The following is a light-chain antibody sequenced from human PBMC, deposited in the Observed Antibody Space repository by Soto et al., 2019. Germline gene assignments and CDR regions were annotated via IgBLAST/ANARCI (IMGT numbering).Light chain of an antibody. J-gene: IGKJ5*01. CDR2: DAS. V-gene: IGKV3-20*01. CDR1: QSVRSER. Sequence: EIVLTQSPDTLSLSPGERATLSCRASQSVRSERLAWYQHKRGQAPRLVIFDASSRATGIPERFSGSGSGTDFTLTITRLEPEDFAVYYCQQYGSSSITFGQGTRLEIK. CDR3: QQYGSSSIT.